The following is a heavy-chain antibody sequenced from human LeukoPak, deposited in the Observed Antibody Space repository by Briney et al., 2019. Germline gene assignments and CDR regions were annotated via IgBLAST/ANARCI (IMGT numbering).Heavy chain of an antibody. CDR2: IYHSGST. J-gene: IGHJ4*02. CDR1: GYSISSGYY. V-gene: IGHV4-38-2*02. CDR3: ARGERGSDY. Sequence: SETLSLTCTVSGYSISSGYYWGWIRQPPGKGLEWIGSIYHSGSTYYNPSLKSRVTISVDTSKNQFSLKLSSVPAADTAMYYCARGERGSDYWGQGTLITVSS. D-gene: IGHD5-24*01.